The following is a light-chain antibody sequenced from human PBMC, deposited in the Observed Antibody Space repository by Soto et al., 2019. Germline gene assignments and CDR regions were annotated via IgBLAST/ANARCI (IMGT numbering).Light chain of an antibody. CDR2: DVS. J-gene: IGLJ1*01. V-gene: IGLV2-14*03. Sequence: QSVLTQPASVSGSPGQSITISCTGTSSDVGGYNYVSWYQHHPGKAPKLMIYDVSNRPSGVSNRFSGSKSSNTASLTISGLQPDDEADYYCSSYTTSNTRQIVLGTGTKVTVL. CDR1: SSDVGGYNY. CDR3: SSYTTSNTRQIV.